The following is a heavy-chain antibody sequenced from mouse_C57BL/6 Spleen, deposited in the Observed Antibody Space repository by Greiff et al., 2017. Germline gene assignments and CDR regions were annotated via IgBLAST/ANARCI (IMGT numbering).Heavy chain of an antibody. V-gene: IGHV1-26*01. J-gene: IGHJ3*01. Sequence: VHLQQSGPELVKPGASVKISCKASGYTFTDYYMNWVKQSHGKSLEWIGDINPNNGGTSYNQKFKGKATLTVDKSSSTAYMELRSLTSEDSAVYYCARSYSNYDWFAYWGQGTLVTVSA. CDR3: ARSYSNYDWFAY. CDR1: GYTFTDYY. CDR2: INPNNGGT. D-gene: IGHD2-5*01.